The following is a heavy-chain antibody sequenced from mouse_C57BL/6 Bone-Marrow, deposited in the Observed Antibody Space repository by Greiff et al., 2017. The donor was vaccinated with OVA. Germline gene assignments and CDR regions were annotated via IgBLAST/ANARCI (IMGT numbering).Heavy chain of an antibody. J-gene: IGHJ2*01. Sequence: QVQLKQSGAELARPGASVKLSCKASGYTFTSYGISWVKQRTGQGLEWIGEIYPRSGNTYYNEKFKGKATLTADKSSSTAYMELRSLTSEDSAVYFCARSNYGSSSYYFDYWGQGTTLTVSS. D-gene: IGHD1-1*01. CDR1: GYTFTSYG. CDR3: ARSNYGSSSYYFDY. CDR2: IYPRSGNT. V-gene: IGHV1-81*01.